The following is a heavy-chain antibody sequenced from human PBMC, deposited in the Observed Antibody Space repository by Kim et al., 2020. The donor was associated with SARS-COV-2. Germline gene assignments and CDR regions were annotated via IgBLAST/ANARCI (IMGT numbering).Heavy chain of an antibody. V-gene: IGHV3-48*03. CDR3: ARPYSSSWYGYSYYYYGMDV. CDR2: ISSSGSTI. J-gene: IGHJ6*02. Sequence: GGSLRLSCAASGFTFSSYEMNWVRQAPGKGLEWVSYISSSGSTIYYADSVKGRFTISRDNAKNSLYLQMNSLRAEDTAVYYCARPYSSSWYGYSYYYYGMDVWGQGTTVTVSS. CDR1: GFTFSSYE. D-gene: IGHD6-13*01.